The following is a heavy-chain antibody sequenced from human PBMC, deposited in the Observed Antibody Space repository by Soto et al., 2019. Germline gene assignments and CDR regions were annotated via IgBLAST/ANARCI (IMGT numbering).Heavy chain of an antibody. CDR3: TRDASRDSSARGWFDP. Sequence: EVQLVESGGGLVKPGGSLRLSCAASGFTFRSFTMNWVRQAPGKALEWVSTISSNSAYIYYTDALRGRFTISRDNAKNSLHLQMNSLRAEDTAVYYCTRDASRDSSARGWFDPWGPGTLVTVSS. J-gene: IGHJ5*02. V-gene: IGHV3-21*02. D-gene: IGHD6-13*01. CDR2: ISSNSAYI. CDR1: GFTFRSFT.